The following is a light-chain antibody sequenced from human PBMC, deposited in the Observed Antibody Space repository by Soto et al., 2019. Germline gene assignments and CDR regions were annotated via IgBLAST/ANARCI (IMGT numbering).Light chain of an antibody. CDR3: HQYVNCWT. CDR2: DAS. CDR1: QTVRNNY. V-gene: IGKV3-20*01. Sequence: VLTQSPCALSLSPGERATLSCRASQTVRNNYLAWYQQKPGQAPRLLIYDASSRATGIPDRFSGGGSGTDFTLTISRLEPEDFAVYYCHQYVNCWTFGHGTKVAIK. J-gene: IGKJ1*01.